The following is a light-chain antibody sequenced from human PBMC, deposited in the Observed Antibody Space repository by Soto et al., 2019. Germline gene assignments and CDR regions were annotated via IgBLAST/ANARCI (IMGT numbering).Light chain of an antibody. CDR3: SSYTSSTTIV. J-gene: IGLJ2*01. CDR2: DVS. Sequence: QSALTQPASVSGSPGQSITISCTGTSSDVGGYNYVSWYQQHPGKAPKLMISDVSKRPSGVSNRFSGSKSGNTASLTISGLQAEDEADYSCSSYTSSTTIVFGGGTKLTVL. V-gene: IGLV2-14*01. CDR1: SSDVGGYNY.